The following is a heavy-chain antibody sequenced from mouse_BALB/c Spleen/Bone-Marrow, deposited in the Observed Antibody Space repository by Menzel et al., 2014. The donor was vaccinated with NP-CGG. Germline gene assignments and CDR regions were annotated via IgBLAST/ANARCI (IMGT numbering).Heavy chain of an antibody. Sequence: EVQGVESGGGLVQLGGSLCLSCSPSGFTFTDYYINCVRLPPGKALEWLAFIRNKAYGYTTEYSASVKGRFTISRDNSQNILYLQMNTLRAEDSATYYYARDMGGILFDYWGKGTTITVSS. CDR1: GFTFTDYY. V-gene: IGHV7-3*02. CDR2: IRNKAYGYTT. J-gene: IGHJ2*01. CDR3: ARDMGGILFDY.